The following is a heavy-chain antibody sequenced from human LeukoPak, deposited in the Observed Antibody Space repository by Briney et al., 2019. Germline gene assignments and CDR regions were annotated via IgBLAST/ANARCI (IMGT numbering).Heavy chain of an antibody. V-gene: IGHV1-2*06. Sequence: ASVKVSCKASGYTFTDYYMHWVRQAPGQGLEWMGRINPNSGGTNYAQKFQGRVTMTRDTSISTAYMELSRLRSDDTAVYYCARATATIPSAFDYWGQGTLVTVSS. CDR2: INPNSGGT. J-gene: IGHJ4*02. CDR3: ARATATIPSAFDY. CDR1: GYTFTDYY. D-gene: IGHD2-2*02.